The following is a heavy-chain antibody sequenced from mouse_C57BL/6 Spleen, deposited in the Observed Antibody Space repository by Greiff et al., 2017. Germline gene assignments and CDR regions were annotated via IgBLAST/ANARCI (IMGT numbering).Heavy chain of an antibody. D-gene: IGHD1-1*01. CDR3: ARGGYYDWYFDV. CDR1: GYAFSSYW. J-gene: IGHJ1*03. V-gene: IGHV1-80*01. CDR2: IYPGDGDT. Sequence: QVHVKQSGAELVKPGASVKISCKASGYAFSSYWMNWVKQRPGKGLEWIGQIYPGDGDTNYNGKFKGKATLTADKSSSTAYMQLSSLTSEDSAVYCCARGGYYDWYFDVWGTGTTVTVSS.